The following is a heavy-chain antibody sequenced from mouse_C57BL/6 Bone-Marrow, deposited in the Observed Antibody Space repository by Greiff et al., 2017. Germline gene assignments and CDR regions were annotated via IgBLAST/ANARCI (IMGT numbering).Heavy chain of an antibody. Sequence: EVKLVESGGGLVQPGGSLSLSCAASGFTFTDYYMSWVRQPPGKALEWLGFIRNKANGYTTEYSASVKGRFTISRDNSQSILYLQMSALMAEDSATYYCARYDYGSSYVSWVAYWGQGTLVTVSA. D-gene: IGHD1-1*01. J-gene: IGHJ3*01. CDR1: GFTFTDYY. V-gene: IGHV7-3*01. CDR2: IRNKANGYTT. CDR3: ARYDYGSSYVSWVAY.